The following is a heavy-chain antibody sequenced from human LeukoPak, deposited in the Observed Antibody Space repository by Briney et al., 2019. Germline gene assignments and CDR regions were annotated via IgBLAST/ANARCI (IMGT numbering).Heavy chain of an antibody. V-gene: IGHV1-24*01. CDR3: AKVGKDFWSGYGMDV. CDR1: GYTFTSYY. J-gene: IGHJ6*02. Sequence: ASVKVSCKASGYTFTSYYMHWVRQAPGKGLEWMGGFDPEDGETIYAQKFQGRVTMTEDTSTDTAYMELSSLRSEDTAVYYCAKVGKDFWSGYGMDVWGQGTTVTVSS. D-gene: IGHD3-3*01. CDR2: FDPEDGET.